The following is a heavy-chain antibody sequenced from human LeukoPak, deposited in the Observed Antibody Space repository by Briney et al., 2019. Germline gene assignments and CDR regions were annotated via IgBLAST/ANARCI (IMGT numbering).Heavy chain of an antibody. CDR3: ARSPFDCSSTSCCDY. D-gene: IGHD2-2*01. J-gene: IGHJ4*02. Sequence: GGSLRLSCAASGFTFSSYSMNWVRQAPGKGLEWISYISSSSSTIYYADSVKGRFTISRDNAKNSLYLQMNSLRAEDTAVYYCARSPFDCSSTSCCDYWGQGTLVTVSS. CDR1: GFTFSSYS. V-gene: IGHV3-48*01. CDR2: ISSSSSTI.